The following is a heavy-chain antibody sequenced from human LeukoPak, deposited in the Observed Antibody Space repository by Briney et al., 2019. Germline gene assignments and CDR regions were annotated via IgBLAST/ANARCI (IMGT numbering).Heavy chain of an antibody. CDR1: GFTFSSFA. V-gene: IGHV3-23*01. J-gene: IGHJ3*02. Sequence: GGSLRLSCAASGFTFSSFAMSWVRQAPGKGLEWVSAITGGGGGTYYVDSVKGRFTISRDNSKSTLHLQVNSLRAEDTALYYCARKGPNSGGYYLVFDIWGQGTMVIVSS. CDR2: ITGGGGGT. D-gene: IGHD3-22*01. CDR3: ARKGPNSGGYYLVFDI.